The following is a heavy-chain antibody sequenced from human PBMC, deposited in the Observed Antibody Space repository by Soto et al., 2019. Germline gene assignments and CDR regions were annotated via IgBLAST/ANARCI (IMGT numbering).Heavy chain of an antibody. J-gene: IGHJ4*02. V-gene: IGHV1-18*01. D-gene: IGHD6-19*01. CDR1: GYTFTSYG. CDR3: ARDGILAVAGIDY. Sequence: ALVKVSCKASGYTFTSYGSSWVRQAPGQGLEGMGWISAYNGNTNYAQKLPGRVTMTTDTPTSKAYMKRRSLRSDDTAGYYCARDGILAVAGIDYWGQGTLVTVSS. CDR2: ISAYNGNT.